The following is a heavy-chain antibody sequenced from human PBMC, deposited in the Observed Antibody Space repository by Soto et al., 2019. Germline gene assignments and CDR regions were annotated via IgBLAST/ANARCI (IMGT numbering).Heavy chain of an antibody. CDR3: TKRSSSTTFDY. V-gene: IGHV3-23*01. Sequence: EVQLLESGGGLVQPGESLRLSCAASGFTFSSYAMSWVRQAPGKGLEWVSVISGSDDSTYYADSVKGRFTISRDNSKNTLYLQMNSLRAEDTAVYYCTKRSSSTTFDYFCQGTLVTVSS. CDR1: GFTFSSYA. D-gene: IGHD6-6*01. J-gene: IGHJ4*02. CDR2: ISGSDDST.